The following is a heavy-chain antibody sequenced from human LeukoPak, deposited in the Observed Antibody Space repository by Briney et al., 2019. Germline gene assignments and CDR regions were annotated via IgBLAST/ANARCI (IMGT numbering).Heavy chain of an antibody. Sequence: PRRSLRPSCAPSGFTLTSYTTSWVRPAPEEGLERGSVISRSGGSTYYAASVKGRFTISRDNSKNSLYLQMNSLRAGDTAVYYCAKVCCNVVYSPGAWGQGTLVTVSS. J-gene: IGHJ1*01. V-gene: IGHV3-23*01. CDR1: GFTLTSYT. CDR2: ISRSGGST. D-gene: IGHD2-8*02. CDR3: AKVCCNVVYSPGA.